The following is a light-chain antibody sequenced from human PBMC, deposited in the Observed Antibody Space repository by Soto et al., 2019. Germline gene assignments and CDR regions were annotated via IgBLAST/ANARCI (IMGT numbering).Light chain of an antibody. CDR1: RSNIGSNT. CDR3: ASWDDSLNGWV. CDR2: SNS. J-gene: IGLJ3*02. V-gene: IGLV1-44*01. Sequence: QAVLTQTPSASGTPGQRVTISCSGSRSNIGSNTVNWYQQLPGTAPKLLIYSNSQRPSGVPDRFSGSKSGTSASLAISGLQSEDEADYYYASWDDSLNGWVFGGGTKLTVL.